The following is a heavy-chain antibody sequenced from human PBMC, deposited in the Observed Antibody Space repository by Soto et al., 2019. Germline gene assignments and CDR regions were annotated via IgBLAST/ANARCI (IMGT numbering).Heavy chain of an antibody. CDR1: GYSFTSYW. CDR2: IYPGDSDT. Sequence: PGESLKISCKGSGYSFTSYWIGWVRQMPGKGLEWMGIIYPGDSDTRYSPSFQGQVTISADKSISTAYLQWSSLKASDTAMYYCVKSAVAGAYYYGMDVWGQGTTVTVSS. J-gene: IGHJ6*02. CDR3: VKSAVAGAYYYGMDV. D-gene: IGHD6-19*01. V-gene: IGHV5-51*01.